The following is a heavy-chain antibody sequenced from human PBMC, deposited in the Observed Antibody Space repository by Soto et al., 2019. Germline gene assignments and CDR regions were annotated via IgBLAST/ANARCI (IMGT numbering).Heavy chain of an antibody. CDR3: AQGLWTVGQCSGGSCYDGMDV. Sequence: QGQLVQSGAEVKKPGASVKVSCEASGYTFIGFRLHWVRQAPGQGLEWVGWINPKSGDTSYAQKFLGRVTMSRDPSISTGYMELSGLNSDDTALYYCAQGLWTVGQCSGGSCYDGMDVWGQGNTVTVSS. V-gene: IGHV1-2*02. CDR2: INPKSGDT. D-gene: IGHD2-15*01. J-gene: IGHJ6*02. CDR1: GYTFIGFR.